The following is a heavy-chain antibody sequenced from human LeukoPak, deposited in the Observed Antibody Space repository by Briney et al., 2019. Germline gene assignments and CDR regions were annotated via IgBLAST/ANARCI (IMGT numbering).Heavy chain of an antibody. CDR1: GYSFTNYW. J-gene: IGHJ4*02. CDR3: ASTAYCGGDCYSSFDY. D-gene: IGHD2-21*02. Sequence: RGESLKISCKGSGYSFTNYWIGWVRQMPGKGLEWMGIIYPGDSDTKYSPSFQGQVTISADKSISTAYLQWSSLKASDTAMYYCASTAYCGGDCYSSFDYWGQGTLVTVSS. CDR2: IYPGDSDT. V-gene: IGHV5-51*01.